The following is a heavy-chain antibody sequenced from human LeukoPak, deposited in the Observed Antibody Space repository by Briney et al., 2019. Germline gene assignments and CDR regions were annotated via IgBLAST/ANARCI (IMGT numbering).Heavy chain of an antibody. Sequence: PSETLSLTCAVYGGSFSGYYWSWIRQPPGKGLEWIGEINHSGSTNYNPSLKSRVTISVDTSENQFSLKLRSVTAADTAVYYCAREDRGYDYWGQGTLVTVSS. CDR1: GGSFSGYY. J-gene: IGHJ4*02. CDR2: INHSGST. D-gene: IGHD2-15*01. CDR3: AREDRGYDY. V-gene: IGHV4-34*01.